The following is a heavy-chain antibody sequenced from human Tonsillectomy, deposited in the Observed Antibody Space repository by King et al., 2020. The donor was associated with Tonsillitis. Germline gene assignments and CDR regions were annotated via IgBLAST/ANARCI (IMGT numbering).Heavy chain of an antibody. Sequence: VQLVESGGGVVQPGRSLRLSCAASGFTFSNYGMHWVRQAPGKGLEWVALIAYDASYENYADSVKGRFGISRDNSKNTLYLEMNSLRVEDTAVYYCAKDGIALSDWYFDLWGRGTLVTVSS. CDR2: IAYDASYE. V-gene: IGHV3-30*18. J-gene: IGHJ2*01. D-gene: IGHD3-16*02. CDR3: AKDGIALSDWYFDL. CDR1: GFTFSNYG.